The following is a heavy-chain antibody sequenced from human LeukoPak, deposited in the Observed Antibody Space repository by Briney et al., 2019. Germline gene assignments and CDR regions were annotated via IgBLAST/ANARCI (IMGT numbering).Heavy chain of an antibody. Sequence: GGSLGLSCAASGFTFSSYAMSWVRQAPGKGLEWVSAISGSGGSTYYADSVKGRFTISRDNSKNTLYLQMNSLRAEDTAVYYCAKDLTIFGVALFDYWGQGTLVTVSS. J-gene: IGHJ4*02. D-gene: IGHD3-3*01. CDR2: ISGSGGST. V-gene: IGHV3-23*01. CDR3: AKDLTIFGVALFDY. CDR1: GFTFSSYA.